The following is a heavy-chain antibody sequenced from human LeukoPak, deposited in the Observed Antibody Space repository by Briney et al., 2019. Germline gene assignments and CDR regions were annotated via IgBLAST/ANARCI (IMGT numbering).Heavy chain of an antibody. CDR3: ARDHNWGFDY. CDR1: GFRFSDYP. CDR2: FSSTGDI. D-gene: IGHD7-27*01. Sequence: PGGSLRLSCAASGFRFSDYPMNWVRQAPGKGLEWISYFSSTGDIYYADSVKGRFTISRDNVKDSLYLQMNSLRVEDTGVYYCARDHNWGFDYWGQGTLVSVSS. V-gene: IGHV3-69-1*01. J-gene: IGHJ4*02.